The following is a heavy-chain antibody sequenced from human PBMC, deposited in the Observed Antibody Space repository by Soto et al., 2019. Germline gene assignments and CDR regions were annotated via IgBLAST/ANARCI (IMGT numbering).Heavy chain of an antibody. CDR2: IFYAGNT. V-gene: IGHV4-39*01. Sequence: QLQLQESGPGLVKPSETLSLTCNVSGGSISSSRSYWAWFRQPPGKELEWIANIFYAGNTYYNPSGKGRGTVSVDTSKNQFSLKLDSVTAADTAVYYCARQAAAPGIDLWFDPWGQGTLVTVSS. CDR3: ARQAAAPGIDLWFDP. J-gene: IGHJ5*02. CDR1: GGSISSSRSY. D-gene: IGHD6-13*01.